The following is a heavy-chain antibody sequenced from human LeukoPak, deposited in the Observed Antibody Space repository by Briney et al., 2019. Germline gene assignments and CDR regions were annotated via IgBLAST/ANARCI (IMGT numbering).Heavy chain of an antibody. CDR2: INAGNGNA. J-gene: IGHJ1*01. CDR3: ARVPLHDRNDYYYPH. D-gene: IGHD3-22*01. CDR1: GYTFTDYG. V-gene: IGHV1-3*01. Sequence: ASVKVSCKASGYTFTDYGMHWVRQAPGQRLEWMAWINAGNGNAKYSQKFQGRVTITRDTSASTAYMEQSSLRSEDTAVYYCARVPLHDRNDYYYPHWGQGTVVTVSS.